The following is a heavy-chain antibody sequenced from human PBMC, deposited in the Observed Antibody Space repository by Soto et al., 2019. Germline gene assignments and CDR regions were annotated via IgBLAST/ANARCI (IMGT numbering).Heavy chain of an antibody. Sequence: GVSLRLSCAASGFTFSSYGIHWVRQAPGKGLEWVAVISHDGSKTNYADSVKGRFTISRDNSKDTVYLQMNSLRAEDTAVYYCAKDTYYSSSSGYYVFDSWGQGTLVTSPQ. D-gene: IGHD3-22*01. V-gene: IGHV3-30*18. J-gene: IGHJ4*02. CDR1: GFTFSSYG. CDR3: AKDTYYSSSSGYYVFDS. CDR2: ISHDGSKT.